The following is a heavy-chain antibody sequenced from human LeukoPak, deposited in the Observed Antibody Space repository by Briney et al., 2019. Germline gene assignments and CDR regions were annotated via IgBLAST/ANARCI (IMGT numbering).Heavy chain of an antibody. Sequence: SGPTLVNPTQTLTLTCTFSGFSLSTSGMCVSWIRQPPGKALEWLARIDWDDDKYYSTSLETRLTISKDTSKNQVVLTMTNMDPVDTATYYCARILSDDSSGYYYSDYWGQGTLVTVSS. V-gene: IGHV2-70*11. D-gene: IGHD3-22*01. J-gene: IGHJ4*02. CDR2: IDWDDDK. CDR3: ARILSDDSSGYYYSDY. CDR1: GFSLSTSGMC.